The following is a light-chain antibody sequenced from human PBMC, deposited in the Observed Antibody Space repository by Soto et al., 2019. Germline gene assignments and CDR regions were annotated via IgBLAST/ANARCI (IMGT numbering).Light chain of an antibody. CDR3: QHYGDSSWT. CDR2: GVS. J-gene: IGKJ1*01. V-gene: IGKV3-20*01. CDR1: QSVSSTL. Sequence: EIVLTQSPVALSLSPGERATLSCRASQSVSSTLFTWYQQKPGQAPRLLIYGVSSRATGIPDRFSGSGSGTDFTLTISRLEPEDFAGYFCQHYGDSSWTFGQGPRVEI.